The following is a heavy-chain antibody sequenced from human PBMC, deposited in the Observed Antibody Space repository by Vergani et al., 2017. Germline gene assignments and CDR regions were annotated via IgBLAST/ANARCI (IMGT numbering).Heavy chain of an antibody. J-gene: IGHJ6*04. CDR2: IDWDDDK. V-gene: IGHV2-70*01. CDR3: ARIPVYGTGVAAEGLDV. CDR1: GFSLSTSGMC. D-gene: IGHD6-13*01. Sequence: QVTLRESGPALVKPTQTLTLTCTFSGFSLSTSGMCVSWIRQPPGKALEWLALIDWDDDKYYSTSLKTRLTISKDTAKNQVVLTMTNMDPVDTATYYCARIPVYGTGVAAEGLDVWGKGTTVTVSS.